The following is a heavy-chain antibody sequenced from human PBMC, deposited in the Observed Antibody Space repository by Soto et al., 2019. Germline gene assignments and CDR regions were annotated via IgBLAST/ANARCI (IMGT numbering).Heavy chain of an antibody. CDR2: MNPSSGST. J-gene: IGHJ3*02. CDR3: ARFGDSSRYYSSDDAFDI. Sequence: ASVKVSCKASGYTFTSYDINWVRQATGQGLEWMGWMNPSSGSTGYAQKFQGRVTMTRNTSISTAYMELSSLRSEDTAVYYCARFGDSSRYYSSDDAFDIWGQGTVVTVSS. CDR1: GYTFTSYD. V-gene: IGHV1-8*01. D-gene: IGHD3-22*01.